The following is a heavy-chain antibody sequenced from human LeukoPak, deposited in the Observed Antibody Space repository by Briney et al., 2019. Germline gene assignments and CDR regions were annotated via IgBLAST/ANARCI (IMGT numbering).Heavy chain of an antibody. V-gene: IGHV1-18*01. CDR2: ISAYNGNT. CDR1: GGTFSSYA. CDR3: ARVATIGLHFDY. Sequence: GASVKVSCKASGGTFSSYAISWVRQAPGQGLEWMGWISAYNGNTNYAQKLQGRVTMTTDTSTSTAYMELRCLRSDDTAVYYCARVATIGLHFDYWGQGTLVTVSS. J-gene: IGHJ4*02. D-gene: IGHD5-12*01.